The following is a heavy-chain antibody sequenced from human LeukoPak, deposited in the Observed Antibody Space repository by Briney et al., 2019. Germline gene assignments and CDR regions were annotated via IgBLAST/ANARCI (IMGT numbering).Heavy chain of an antibody. V-gene: IGHV3-74*01. CDR3: TKWSTSGSYYTE. Sequence: GGSLRLSCAASGFTFSSHWMHWVRQAPGKGLVWVSRINSDGSSISYADSVKGRFTISRDNAKNTLYLQMNSLRAEDTAVYYCTKWSTSGSYYTEWGQGTLVTVSS. J-gene: IGHJ4*02. CDR1: GFTFSSHW. D-gene: IGHD3-10*01. CDR2: INSDGSSI.